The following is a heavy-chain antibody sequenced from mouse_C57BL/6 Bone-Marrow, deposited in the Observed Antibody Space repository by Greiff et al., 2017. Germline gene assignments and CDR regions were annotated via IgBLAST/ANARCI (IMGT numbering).Heavy chain of an antibody. CDR2: ISGGGGNT. Sequence: DVHLVESGGGLVKPGGSLKLSCAASGFTFSSYTMSWVRQTPEKRLEWVATISGGGGNTYYPDSVKGRFTISRDNAKNTLYLQMSSLRSEDTALYYCAREDGYYVWFAYWGQGTLVTVSA. D-gene: IGHD2-3*01. J-gene: IGHJ3*01. CDR1: GFTFSSYT. CDR3: AREDGYYVWFAY. V-gene: IGHV5-9*01.